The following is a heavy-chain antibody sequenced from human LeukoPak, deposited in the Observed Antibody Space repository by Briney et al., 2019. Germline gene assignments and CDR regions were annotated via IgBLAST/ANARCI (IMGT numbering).Heavy chain of an antibody. CDR3: ARARDYGDYVNWFDP. D-gene: IGHD4-17*01. Sequence: PGGSLRLSCAASGVTFSSYWMHWVRQAPGKGLVCVSRINSDGSTTSHADSVKGRFTISRDNAKNTLYLQMNSLRAEDTAVYYCARARDYGDYVNWFDPWGQGTLVTVSS. CDR1: GVTFSSYW. J-gene: IGHJ5*02. CDR2: INSDGSTT. V-gene: IGHV3-74*01.